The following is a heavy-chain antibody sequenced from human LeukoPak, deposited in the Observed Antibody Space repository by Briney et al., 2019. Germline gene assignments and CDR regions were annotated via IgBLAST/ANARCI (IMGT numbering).Heavy chain of an antibody. Sequence: PGGSQRLSCAASGFTFSDYYMSWIRQAPGKGLEWVSYISSSGSTIYYADSVKGRFTISRDNAKNSLYLQMNSLRAEDTAVYYCARDRYYYGSAYAFDIWGQGTMVTVSS. D-gene: IGHD3-10*01. V-gene: IGHV3-11*01. CDR1: GFTFSDYY. CDR2: ISSSGSTI. J-gene: IGHJ3*02. CDR3: ARDRYYYGSAYAFDI.